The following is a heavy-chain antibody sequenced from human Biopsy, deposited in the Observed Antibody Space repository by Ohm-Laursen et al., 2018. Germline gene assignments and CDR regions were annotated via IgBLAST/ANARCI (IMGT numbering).Heavy chain of an antibody. CDR1: GGSISNNNYY. J-gene: IGHJ5*02. Sequence: TLSLTCTASGGSISNNNYYWGWIRQPPGKGLEGIGSIFYRGSTHYKPSLKSRVNISVDTSMNQFSLNLNSVTAADTAVYYCARDYDTSGYYYVSWGQGTLVTVSS. CDR3: ARDYDTSGYYYVS. CDR2: IFYRGST. D-gene: IGHD3-22*01. V-gene: IGHV4-39*01.